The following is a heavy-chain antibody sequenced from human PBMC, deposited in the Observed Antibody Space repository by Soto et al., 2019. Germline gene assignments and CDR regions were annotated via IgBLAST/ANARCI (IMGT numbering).Heavy chain of an antibody. V-gene: IGHV1-18*01. Sequence: VQLVQSGNVVQKPGSSVKVSCKTSGYTFSSYGIIWVRQAPGQGLEWMGWISGYNGNADYAQRFRGRVNMTTDTSTPTVFMELRDLRSDDTALYFCAREGWLGELLYWGQGSLVTVS. D-gene: IGHD3-10*01. CDR2: ISGYNGNA. J-gene: IGHJ4*02. CDR3: AREGWLGELLY. CDR1: GYTFSSYG.